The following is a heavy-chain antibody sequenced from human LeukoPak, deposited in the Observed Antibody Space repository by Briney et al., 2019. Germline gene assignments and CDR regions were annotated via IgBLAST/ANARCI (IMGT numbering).Heavy chain of an antibody. J-gene: IGHJ4*02. V-gene: IGHV3-9*01. CDR1: GFTFDGYA. CDR3: AKGGAVVVPAALDY. CDR2: ISWNSGSI. Sequence: GRSLRLSCAASGFTFDGYAMHWVRQAPEKGLEWVSGISWNSGSIGYADSVKGRFTISRDNAKNSLYLQMNSLRAEDTALYYCAKGGAVVVPAALDYWGQGTLVTVSS. D-gene: IGHD2-2*01.